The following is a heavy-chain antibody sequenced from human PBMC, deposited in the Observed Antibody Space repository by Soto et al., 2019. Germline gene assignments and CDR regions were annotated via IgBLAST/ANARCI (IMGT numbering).Heavy chain of an antibody. CDR3: ARDDGWNYRYYDMEV. CDR1: GYTFTGYY. Sequence: GASVKVSCKASGYTFTGYYMHWVRQAPGQGLEWMGWINPNSGGTNYAQKFQGRVTMTRDTSISTAYMELSSLRSQDTAVYFCARDDGWNYRYYDMEVWGQGTTVTVSS. D-gene: IGHD1-7*01. J-gene: IGHJ6*02. V-gene: IGHV1-2*02. CDR2: INPNSGGT.